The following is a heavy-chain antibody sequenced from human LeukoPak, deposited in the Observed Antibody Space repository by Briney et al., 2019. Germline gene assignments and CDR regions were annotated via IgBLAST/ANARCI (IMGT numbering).Heavy chain of an antibody. Sequence: GGSLRLSCAASGFTFDDYGMSWVRQAPGKGLEWVSGISLNGGSRGYADSVKGRFTISRDNAKNSLYLQMNSLRAEDTALYYCVRSITMFQYWGQGTLVTVSS. CDR2: ISLNGGSR. J-gene: IGHJ1*01. CDR3: VRSITMFQY. CDR1: GFTFDDYG. D-gene: IGHD3-10*01. V-gene: IGHV3-20*04.